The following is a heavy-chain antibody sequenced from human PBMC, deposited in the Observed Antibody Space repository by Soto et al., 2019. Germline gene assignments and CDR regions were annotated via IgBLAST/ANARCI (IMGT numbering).Heavy chain of an antibody. D-gene: IGHD2-2*01. CDR1: GGSISSSSYY. CDR3: ARQVPAATRGLYYYYGMDV. CDR2: IYYSGRT. Sequence: QLQLQESGPGLVKPSETLSLTCTVSGGSISSSSYYWGWIRQPPGKGLEWIGSIYYSGRTYYNPSLKSRVPISVDTSKNQFSLKLSSVTAADTAVYYCARQVPAATRGLYYYYGMDVWGQGTTVTVSS. J-gene: IGHJ6*02. V-gene: IGHV4-39*01.